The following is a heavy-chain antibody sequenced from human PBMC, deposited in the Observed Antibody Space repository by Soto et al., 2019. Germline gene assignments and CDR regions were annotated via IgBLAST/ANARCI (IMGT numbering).Heavy chain of an antibody. CDR2: IYWNDEK. D-gene: IGHD6-6*01. CDR1: GFSLTTKQTG. Sequence: QITLRESGPPLVRPTQTLTLTCTFSGFSLTTKQTGVGWIRQPPGKALEYLAHIYWNDEKRYNPSLRSRLTITKDTSNNQVVLTMTDVDPEDTATYFCARSPFNPSGHNWFDPWGPGTLVVVSS. J-gene: IGHJ5*02. V-gene: IGHV2-5*01. CDR3: ARSPFNPSGHNWFDP.